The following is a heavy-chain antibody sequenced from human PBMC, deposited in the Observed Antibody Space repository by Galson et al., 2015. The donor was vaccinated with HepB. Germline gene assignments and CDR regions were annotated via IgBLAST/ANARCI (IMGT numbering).Heavy chain of an antibody. Sequence: SCKASGGTFSSYAISWVRQAPGQGLEWMGGIIPIFGTANYAQKFQGRVTITADESTSTAYMELSSLRSEDTAVYYCARVSSTSWKNYYYYYGMDVWGQGTTVTVSS. V-gene: IGHV1-69*01. CDR3: ARVSSTSWKNYYYYYGMDV. D-gene: IGHD2-2*01. CDR1: GGTFSSYA. J-gene: IGHJ6*02. CDR2: IIPIFGTA.